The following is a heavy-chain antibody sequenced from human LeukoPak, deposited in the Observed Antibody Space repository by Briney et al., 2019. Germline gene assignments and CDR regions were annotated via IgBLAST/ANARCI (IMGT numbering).Heavy chain of an antibody. CDR2: IIPIFGTA. J-gene: IGHJ6*03. D-gene: IGHD1-1*01. Sequence: SVKVSCKASGGTFSSYAISWVRQAPGQGLEWMGGIIPIFGTANYAQKFQGRVTITTDESTSTAYMELSSLRSEGTAVYYCARVPTKKRDDYYMDVWGKGTTVTVSS. V-gene: IGHV1-69*05. CDR3: ARVPTKKRDDYYMDV. CDR1: GGTFSSYA.